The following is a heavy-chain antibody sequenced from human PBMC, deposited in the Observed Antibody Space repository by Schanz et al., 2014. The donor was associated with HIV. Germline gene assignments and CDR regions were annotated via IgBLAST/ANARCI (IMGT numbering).Heavy chain of an antibody. CDR2: IGSSTSTK. CDR3: ARDCLGGCPADY. D-gene: IGHD2-15*01. J-gene: IGHJ4*02. CDR1: GFIFSTYS. Sequence: EVQLVESGGGLVQPGGSLRLSCAASGFIFSTYSMHWVRQAPGKGREWISSIGSSTSTKNYADSVKGRFTISRDNAKNSLYVQMKGLTDEDTAVYYCARDCLGGCPADYWGQGILVTVSS. V-gene: IGHV3-48*02.